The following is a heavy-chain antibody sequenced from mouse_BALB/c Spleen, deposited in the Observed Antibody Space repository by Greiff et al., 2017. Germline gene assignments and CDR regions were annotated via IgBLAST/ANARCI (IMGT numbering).Heavy chain of an antibody. V-gene: IGHV1-14*01. J-gene: IGHJ4*01. D-gene: IGHD1-1*01. Sequence: VQLQQSGPVLVKPGASVKLSCKASGYTFTSYVMHWVKQKPGQGLEWIGYINPYNDGTKYNEKFKGKATLTSDKSSSTAYMELSSLTSEDSAVEFCARRVINGAMDYWGQGTSVTVSS. CDR2: INPYNDGT. CDR3: ARRVINGAMDY. CDR1: GYTFTSYV.